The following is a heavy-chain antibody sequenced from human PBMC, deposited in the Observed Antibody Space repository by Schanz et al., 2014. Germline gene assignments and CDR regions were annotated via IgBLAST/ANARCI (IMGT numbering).Heavy chain of an antibody. J-gene: IGHJ4*02. V-gene: IGHV3-11*01. CDR3: ARAPTAYCSDTSCLGTPFDY. D-gene: IGHD2-2*01. Sequence: VQLVESGGGLVKPGGSLRLSCAASGFTFSDYYMTWIRQAPGQGLEWVSDISDSGDSTHYADSVKGRFTISRDNAKNSLFLQMNSLSAEDTAVYYCARAPTAYCSDTSCLGTPFDYWGQGTLVTVSS. CDR2: ISDSGDST. CDR1: GFTFSDYY.